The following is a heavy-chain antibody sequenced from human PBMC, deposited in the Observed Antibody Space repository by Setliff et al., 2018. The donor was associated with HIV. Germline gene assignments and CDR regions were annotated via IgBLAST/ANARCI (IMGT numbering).Heavy chain of an antibody. D-gene: IGHD2-15*01. Sequence: SETLSLTCTVSGGSISSSSYYWGWIRQPPGKGPEWIGSVYHTGSTYYNPSLKSRVTMSADTSKNQFSLKLSSVTAADTAVYYCASSPAWRSDSGLHTFDYWGQGTLVTVSS. J-gene: IGHJ4*02. CDR2: VYHTGST. CDR3: ASSPAWRSDSGLHTFDY. V-gene: IGHV4-39*07. CDR1: GGSISSSSYY.